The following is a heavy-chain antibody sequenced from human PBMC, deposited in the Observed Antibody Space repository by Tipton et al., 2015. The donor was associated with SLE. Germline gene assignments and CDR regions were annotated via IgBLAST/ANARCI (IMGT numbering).Heavy chain of an antibody. CDR2: ISSSSYI. CDR3: ARDQKRGMDV. CDR1: GFTFSSYS. Sequence: SLRLSCAASGFTFSSYSMNWVRQAPGKGLEWVSSISSSSYIYYADSVRGRFTISRDNAKNSLYLQMNSLRAEDTAVYYCARDQKRGMDVWGKGTTVTVSS. V-gene: IGHV3-21*01. J-gene: IGHJ6*04.